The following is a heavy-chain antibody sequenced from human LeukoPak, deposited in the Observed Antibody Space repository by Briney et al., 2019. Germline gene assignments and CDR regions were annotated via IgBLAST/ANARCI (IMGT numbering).Heavy chain of an antibody. CDR3: ARRDYYGSGSPDF. Sequence: GGSLRLSCAASGYTFSPYSMNWVRQAPGKGLEWVSSISSSNIYYADSVKGRFTISRDNAKKSLYLQMNSLRAEDTALYYCARRDYYGSGSPDFWGQGTLVTVSS. V-gene: IGHV3-21*04. CDR1: GYTFSPYS. CDR2: ISSSNIY. D-gene: IGHD3-10*01. J-gene: IGHJ4*02.